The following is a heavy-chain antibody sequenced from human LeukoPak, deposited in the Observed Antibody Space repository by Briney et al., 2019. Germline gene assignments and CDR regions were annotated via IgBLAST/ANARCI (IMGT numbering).Heavy chain of an antibody. CDR1: GESFSGYY. Sequence: PSETLSLTCAVYGESFSGYYWRWIRQRPGKELECIGEINHSGSTNYNPSLKSRLTISVDTSKNHLSLKLSSVTAADTAVYYCARGPGTTISYYGMDVWGQGTTVTVSS. V-gene: IGHV4-34*01. J-gene: IGHJ6*02. CDR2: INHSGST. CDR3: ARGPGTTISYYGMDV. D-gene: IGHD1-7*01.